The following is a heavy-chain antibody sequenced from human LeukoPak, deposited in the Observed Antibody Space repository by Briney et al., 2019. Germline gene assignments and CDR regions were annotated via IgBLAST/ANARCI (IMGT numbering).Heavy chain of an antibody. J-gene: IGHJ4*02. CDR2: INHSGST. D-gene: IGHD1-1*01. CDR1: GGSFSGYY. V-gene: IGHV4-34*01. Sequence: PSETLSLTCAVYGGSFSGYYWSWIRQPPGKGLEWIGEINHSGSTNYDPSLKSRVTISVDTSKNQFFLKLSSVTAADTAVYYCARHPILTHRYNWRGFDYWGQGTLVTVSS. CDR3: ARHPILTHRYNWRGFDY.